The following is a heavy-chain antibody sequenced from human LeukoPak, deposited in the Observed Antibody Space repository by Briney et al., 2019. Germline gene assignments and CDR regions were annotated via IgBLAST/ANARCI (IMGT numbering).Heavy chain of an antibody. V-gene: IGHV1-18*01. D-gene: IGHD3-3*01. CDR3: ARAPGDFWSGYGHYGMDV. J-gene: IGHJ6*02. CDR2: ISAYNGNT. Sequence: GASVKVSCKASGYTFTSYGISWVRQAPGQGLEWMGWISAYNGNTNYAQKLQGRVTMTTDTSTSTAYMELRSLRSDDTAVYYCARAPGDFWSGYGHYGMDVWGQGTTVTVSS. CDR1: GYTFTSYG.